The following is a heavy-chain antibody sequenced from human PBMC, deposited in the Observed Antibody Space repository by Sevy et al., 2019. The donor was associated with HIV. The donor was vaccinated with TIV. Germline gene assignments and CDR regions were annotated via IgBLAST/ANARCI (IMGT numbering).Heavy chain of an antibody. J-gene: IGHJ4*02. D-gene: IGHD1-1*01. Sequence: GGSLRLSCAASGFTFNKFTMSWVRQAPGKGLEWVSAISRKSLGTYYADPVKGRFSISRDESKNMLYLQMSSLRSEDTAVYYCAKEGNNAPDKFDSWGQGTLVTVSS. V-gene: IGHV3-23*01. CDR3: AKEGNNAPDKFDS. CDR1: GFTFNKFT. CDR2: ISRKSLGT.